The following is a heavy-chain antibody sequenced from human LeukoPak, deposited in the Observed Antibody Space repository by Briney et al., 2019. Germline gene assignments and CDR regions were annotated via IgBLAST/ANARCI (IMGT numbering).Heavy chain of an antibody. CDR2: IYDDGRT. Sequence: GGSLRLSCAASGFTVSNSYMNWVRKVPGKALEWVSVIYDDGRTFYADSVKGRFTISRDNSRNTLYLQMNSLRLEDTAVYYGARDDSGSYFKPFQRWGQGTLVTVSS. CDR1: GFTVSNSY. D-gene: IGHD1-26*01. V-gene: IGHV3-66*02. CDR3: ARDDSGSYFKPFQR. J-gene: IGHJ1*01.